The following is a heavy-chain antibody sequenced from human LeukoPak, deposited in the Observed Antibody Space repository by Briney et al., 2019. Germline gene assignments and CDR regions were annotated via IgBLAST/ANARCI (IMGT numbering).Heavy chain of an antibody. Sequence: GGSLRLSCAASGFTFSSYWMSWVRQAPGKGLEWVANIKQDGSEKYYVDSVKGRFTISRDNAKNSLYLQMNSLRAEDTAVYYCTTKTYSSSWFYYYYYMDVWGKGTTVTISS. CDR3: TTKTYSSSWFYYYYYMDV. D-gene: IGHD6-13*01. V-gene: IGHV3-7*01. CDR1: GFTFSSYW. J-gene: IGHJ6*03. CDR2: IKQDGSEK.